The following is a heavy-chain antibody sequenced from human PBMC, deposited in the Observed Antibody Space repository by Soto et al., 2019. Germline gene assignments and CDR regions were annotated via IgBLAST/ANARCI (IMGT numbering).Heavy chain of an antibody. CDR3: ARVIRFLEWLTNYSPYNWFDP. J-gene: IGHJ5*02. CDR1: GGGNLRDYR. Sequence: ASVKVSCKASGGGNLRDYRTTWVRRAPGQGLEWMGGIIPKLGSANYAQNFQGRVTVTADESTSTAYMELRSLRSDDTAVYYCARVIRFLEWLTNYSPYNWFDPWGQGTLVTVYS. CDR2: IIPKLGSA. V-gene: IGHV1-69*13. D-gene: IGHD3-3*01.